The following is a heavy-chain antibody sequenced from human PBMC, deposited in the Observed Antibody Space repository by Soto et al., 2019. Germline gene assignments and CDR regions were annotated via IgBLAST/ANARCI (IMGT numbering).Heavy chain of an antibody. CDR2: ISSSSSYI. CDR1: GFTFSSYS. V-gene: IGHV3-21*01. J-gene: IGHJ6*02. CDR3: ARDRKGSGLRYLRHPPRMDG. D-gene: IGHD3-9*01. Sequence: GGSLRLSCAASGFTFSSYSMNWVRQAPGKGLEWVSSISSSSSYIYYADSVKGRFTISRDNAKNSLYLQMNSLRAEDTAVYYCARDRKGSGLRYLRHPPRMDGWGQGTTVTFSS.